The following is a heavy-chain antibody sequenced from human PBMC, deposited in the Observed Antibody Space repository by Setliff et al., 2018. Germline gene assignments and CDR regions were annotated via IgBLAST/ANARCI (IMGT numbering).Heavy chain of an antibody. D-gene: IGHD3-22*01. CDR3: ARAAGDYYDSSGFDI. J-gene: IGHJ3*02. V-gene: IGHV3-74*01. Sequence: VGSLRLSCAASGFTFSSYWMHWVRQAPGKGLVWVSRINSDGSNTAYADSVKGRFTISRDNAKNTLSLQMNSLRAEDTAVYYCARAAGDYYDSSGFDIWGQGTMVTVSS. CDR1: GFTFSSYW. CDR2: INSDGSNT.